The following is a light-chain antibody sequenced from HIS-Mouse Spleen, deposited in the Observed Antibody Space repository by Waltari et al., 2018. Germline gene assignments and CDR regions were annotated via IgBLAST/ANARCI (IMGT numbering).Light chain of an antibody. Sequence: QSALTQPASVSGSPGQSITISCTGTSSDVGSYNLVSWYQQHPGKAPKLMIYEGSTRHLGVSNRFSGSKSGNTASLTIAGLQAEDEADYYCCSYAGSSTWVFGGGTKLTVL. CDR1: SSDVGSYNL. CDR2: EGS. V-gene: IGLV2-23*01. J-gene: IGLJ3*02. CDR3: CSYAGSSTWV.